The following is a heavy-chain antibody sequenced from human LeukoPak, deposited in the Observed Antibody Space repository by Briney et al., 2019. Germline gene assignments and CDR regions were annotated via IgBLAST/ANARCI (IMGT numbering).Heavy chain of an antibody. J-gene: IGHJ4*02. CDR2: ISYDGSNK. V-gene: IGHV3-30*19. CDR3: ARDGYNYALFDY. D-gene: IGHD5-24*01. CDR1: GFTFSSYG. Sequence: GGSLRLSCAASGFTFSSYGMHWVRQAPGKGLEWVAVISYDGSNKYYADSVKGRFTISRDNSKNTLYLQMNSLRAEDTAVYYCARDGYNYALFDYWGQGTLVTVSS.